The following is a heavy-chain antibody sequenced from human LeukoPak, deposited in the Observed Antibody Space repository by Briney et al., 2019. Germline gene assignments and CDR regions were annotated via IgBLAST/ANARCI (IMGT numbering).Heavy chain of an antibody. CDR2: INPNSGGT. J-gene: IGHJ2*01. V-gene: IGHV1-2*02. D-gene: IGHD2-2*01. CDR3: AKAPLPAADYWYFDL. CDR1: GYTFTGNY. Sequence: ASVKVSCKASGYTFTGNYMHWVRQAPGQGLEWMGWINPNSGGTNYAQKFQGRVTMTRDTSISTAYMELSRLRSDDTAVYYCAKAPLPAADYWYFDLWGRGTLVTVSS.